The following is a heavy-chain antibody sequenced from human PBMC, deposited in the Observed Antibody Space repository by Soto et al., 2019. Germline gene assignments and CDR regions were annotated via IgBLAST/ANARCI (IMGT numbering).Heavy chain of an antibody. Sequence: GGSLRLSCAASGFIFSGYWMSWVRQAPGKGLEWVSRINSDGSSTSYADSVKGRFTISRDNAKNTLYLQMNSLRAEDTAVYYCATHIVVVTAMDYWGQGTLVTVS. CDR3: ATHIVVVTAMDY. CDR1: GFIFSGYW. CDR2: INSDGSST. D-gene: IGHD2-21*02. V-gene: IGHV3-74*01. J-gene: IGHJ4*02.